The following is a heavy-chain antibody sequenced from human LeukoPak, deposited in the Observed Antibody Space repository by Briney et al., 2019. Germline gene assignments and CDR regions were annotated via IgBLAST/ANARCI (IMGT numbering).Heavy chain of an antibody. CDR1: GYTFTSNY. J-gene: IGHJ4*02. CDR2: VIPMFGTT. CDR3: ARRGVNTDYYDIATNSYSPRYYYDF. V-gene: IGHV1-69*13. Sequence: GASVKVSCKAFGYTFTSNYMHWVRQAPGQGPEWMGGVIPMFGTTDYAQKFQGRVTITADESTSTAYMELSSLRSEDTAVYYCARRGVNTDYYDIATNSYSPRYYYDFWGQGTLVTVSS. D-gene: IGHD3-9*01.